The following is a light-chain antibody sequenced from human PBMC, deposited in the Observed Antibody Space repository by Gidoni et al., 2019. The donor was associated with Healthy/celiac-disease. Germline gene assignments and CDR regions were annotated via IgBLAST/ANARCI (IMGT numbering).Light chain of an antibody. Sequence: DIVMTKSPDSLAVSLGERATINCKSSQSVLFSSNNKNYLAWYQQKPGQPLKLLIYWAFTRESGVPDRFSGSGSGTDFTLTISSLQAEDVAVYYCQQYYSTPWTFGQGTKVEIK. CDR3: QQYYSTPWT. J-gene: IGKJ1*01. V-gene: IGKV4-1*01. CDR2: WAF. CDR1: QSVLFSSNNKNY.